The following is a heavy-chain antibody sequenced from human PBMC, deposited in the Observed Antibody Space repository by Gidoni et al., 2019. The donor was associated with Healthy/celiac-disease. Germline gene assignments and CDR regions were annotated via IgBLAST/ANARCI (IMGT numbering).Heavy chain of an antibody. CDR3: ARDRGYSYGHDAFDI. J-gene: IGHJ3*02. CDR1: GFTFSSYG. CDR2: IWYDGSNK. V-gene: IGHV3-33*01. Sequence: QVQLVESGGGVVQPGRSLRLSCAASGFTFSSYGMHWVRQAAGKGLEWVAVIWYDGSNKYYADSVKGRFTISRDNSKNTLYLQMNSLRAEDTAVYYCARDRGYSYGHDAFDIWGQGTMVTVSS. D-gene: IGHD5-18*01.